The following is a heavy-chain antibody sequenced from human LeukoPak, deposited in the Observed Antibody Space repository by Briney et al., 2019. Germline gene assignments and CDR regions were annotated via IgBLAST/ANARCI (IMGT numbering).Heavy chain of an antibody. J-gene: IGHJ4*02. D-gene: IGHD3-10*01. CDR1: GFTFSSYE. CDR3: ARAEWYYYGSGSYYNALDY. CDR2: ISSSGSTI. V-gene: IGHV3-48*03. Sequence: PGGSLGLSCAASGFTFSSYEMNWVRQAPGKGLEWVSYISSSGSTIYYADSVKGRFTISRDNAKNSLYLQMNSLRAEDTAVYYCARAEWYYYGSGSYYNALDYWGQGTLVTVSP.